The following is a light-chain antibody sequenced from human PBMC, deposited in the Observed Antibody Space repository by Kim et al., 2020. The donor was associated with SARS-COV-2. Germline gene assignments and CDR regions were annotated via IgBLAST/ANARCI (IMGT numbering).Light chain of an antibody. V-gene: IGKV1-9*01. CDR1: QGISSY. CDR2: AAS. CDR3: HQLNS. Sequence: IQLTQSPSSLSASVGDRVTITCRASQGISSYLAWYQQKPGKAPKLLIYAASTLQSGVPSRFSGSGSGTDFTLTISSLQPEDFATYYWHQLNSFGGGTKVDIK. J-gene: IGKJ4*01.